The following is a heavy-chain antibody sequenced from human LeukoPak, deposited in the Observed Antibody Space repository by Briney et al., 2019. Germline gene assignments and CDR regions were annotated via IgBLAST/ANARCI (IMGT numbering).Heavy chain of an antibody. V-gene: IGHV4-38-2*01. Sequence: PSETLSLTCAVSGYSISSGYYWGWIRQPPGKGLEWIGSIYHSGSTYYNPSLKSRVTISVDTSKNQFSLKLSSVTAADTAVYYCARVGMIVVPSSPEIWGQGTMVTVSS. J-gene: IGHJ3*02. CDR2: IYHSGST. CDR1: GYSISSGYY. CDR3: ARVGMIVVPSSPEI. D-gene: IGHD3-22*01.